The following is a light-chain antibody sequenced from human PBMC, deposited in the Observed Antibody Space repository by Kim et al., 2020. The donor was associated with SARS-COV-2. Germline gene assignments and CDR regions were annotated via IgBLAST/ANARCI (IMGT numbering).Light chain of an antibody. CDR3: QQYGSSPRLT. CDR1: QSVSSSY. V-gene: IGKV3-20*01. CDR2: GAS. J-gene: IGKJ4*01. Sequence: PGERATVSCRASQSVSSSYLAWYQQKPGQAPRLLIYGASSRATGIPDRFSGSGSGTDFTLTISRLEPEDFAVYYCQQYGSSPRLTFGGGTKVDIK.